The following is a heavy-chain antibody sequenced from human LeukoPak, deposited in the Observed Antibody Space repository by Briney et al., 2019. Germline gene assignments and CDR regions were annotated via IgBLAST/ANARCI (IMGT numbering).Heavy chain of an antibody. V-gene: IGHV3-23*01. CDR2: ISGSGGST. Sequence: PGGSLRLSCAASGFTFSSYSMNWVRQAPGKGLEWVSAISGSGGSTYYADSVKGRFTISRDNSRNTLYLQMNSLRAEDTAVYFCAKDEWYSSGWYLDYWGQGTLVTVSS. J-gene: IGHJ4*02. CDR3: AKDEWYSSGWYLDY. D-gene: IGHD6-19*01. CDR1: GFTFSSYS.